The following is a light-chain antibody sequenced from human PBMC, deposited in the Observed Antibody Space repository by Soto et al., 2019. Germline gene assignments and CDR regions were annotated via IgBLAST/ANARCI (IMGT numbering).Light chain of an antibody. V-gene: IGKV1-5*01. Sequence: DMVTITCGTSQSISTWLTWYQQKPGKAPKLLIYDVSTLESGVTSRFSGSGSGTEFTLTISSLQPEDFAIYYCQQYDRWLSITFGQGTRLEIK. CDR2: DVS. CDR1: QSISTW. CDR3: QQYDRWLSIT. J-gene: IGKJ5*01.